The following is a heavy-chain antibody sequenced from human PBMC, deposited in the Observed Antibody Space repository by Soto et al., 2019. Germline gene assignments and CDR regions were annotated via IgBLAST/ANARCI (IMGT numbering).Heavy chain of an antibody. D-gene: IGHD3-3*01. J-gene: IGHJ5*02. V-gene: IGHV4-34*01. CDR3: ARGGYDFWSGYYTRRWFDP. CDR1: GGSFSGYY. CDR2: INHSGST. Sequence: SETLSLTCAVYGGSFSGYYWSWIRQPPGKGLEWIGEINHSGSTNYNPSLKSRVTISVDTSKNQSSLKLSSVTAADTAVYYCARGGYDFWSGYYTRRWFDPWGQGTLVTVSS.